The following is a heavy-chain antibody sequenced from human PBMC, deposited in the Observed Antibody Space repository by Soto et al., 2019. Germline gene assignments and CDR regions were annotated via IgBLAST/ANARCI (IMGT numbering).Heavy chain of an antibody. CDR3: ARPLTTIVVVIPY. CDR2: ISGSGGST. CDR1: GFTFSSDA. D-gene: IGHD3-22*01. J-gene: IGHJ4*02. V-gene: IGHV3-23*01. Sequence: GGSLRLSCAASGFTFSSDAMSWVRQAPGKGLEWVSAISGSGGSTYYADSVKGRFTISRDNSKNTLYLQMNSLRAEDTAVYYCARPLTTIVVVIPYWGQGTLLTVSS.